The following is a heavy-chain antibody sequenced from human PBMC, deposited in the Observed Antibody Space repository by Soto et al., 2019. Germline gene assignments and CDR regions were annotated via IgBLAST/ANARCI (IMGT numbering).Heavy chain of an antibody. V-gene: IGHV4-30-4*01. J-gene: IGHJ6*02. Sequence: SETLSLTCTVSGGSISSGDYYWSWIRQPPGKGLEWIGYIYYSGSTYYNPSLKSRVTISVDTSKNQFSLKLSSVTAADTAVYYCAKLAGYCSGTTYYYYGMDVWGQGTTVTVSS. CDR2: IYYSGST. CDR1: GGSISSGDYY. CDR3: AKLAGYCSGTTYYYYGMDV. D-gene: IGHD6-19*01.